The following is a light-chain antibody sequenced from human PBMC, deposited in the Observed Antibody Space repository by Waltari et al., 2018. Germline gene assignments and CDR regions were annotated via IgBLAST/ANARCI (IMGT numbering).Light chain of an antibody. Sequence: EIVLTQSPGTLSLSPGERATLSCRASQSVSSSYLAWYQQKPGQAPRLLIDGASSRATGMPDRFSGRGYGTDFTLTISRLEPEDFAVYYCQQYGSSLTWTFGQGTKVEIK. V-gene: IGKV3-20*01. CDR1: QSVSSSY. J-gene: IGKJ1*01. CDR3: QQYGSSLTWT. CDR2: GAS.